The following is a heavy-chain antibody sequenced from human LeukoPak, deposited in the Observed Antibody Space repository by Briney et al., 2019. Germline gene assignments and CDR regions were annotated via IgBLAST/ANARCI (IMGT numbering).Heavy chain of an antibody. V-gene: IGHV4-59*01. CDR2: IYYSGNT. Sequence: SETLSLTCTVSGGAISTYYWSWIGQPPGKGLEWIGYIYYSGNTNYNPSLKSRLTISVDTSKNQFPLRLSSVSAAGTAVCYCVRVGSGNFDYWGQGTLVSVSS. J-gene: IGHJ4*02. D-gene: IGHD1-26*01. CDR1: GGAISTYY. CDR3: VRVGSGNFDY.